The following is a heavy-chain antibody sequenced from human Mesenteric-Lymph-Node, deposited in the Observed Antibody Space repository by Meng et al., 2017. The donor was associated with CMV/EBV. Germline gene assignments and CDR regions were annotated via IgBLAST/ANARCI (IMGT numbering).Heavy chain of an antibody. CDR1: GGSFSGCY. V-gene: IGHV4-34*01. Sequence: SETLSLTCAVYGGSFSGCYWSWIRQPPGKGLEWIGEINHSGSTNYNPSLKSRVTISVDTSKNQFSLKLSSVTAADTAVYYCARAGYCSSTSCYLRWFDPWGQGTLVTVSS. CDR3: ARAGYCSSTSCYLRWFDP. CDR2: INHSGST. J-gene: IGHJ5*02. D-gene: IGHD2-2*01.